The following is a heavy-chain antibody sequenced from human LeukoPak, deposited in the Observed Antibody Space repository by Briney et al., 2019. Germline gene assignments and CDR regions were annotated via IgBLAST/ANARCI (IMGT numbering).Heavy chain of an antibody. J-gene: IGHJ5*02. V-gene: IGHV4-4*07. CDR1: GDSISGHS. CDR3: ARIVPFSITTYGTNWFDP. D-gene: IGHD3-3*01. CDR2: ILTSGTP. Sequence: SETLSLTCTVSGDSISGHSWTWIRQPAGKGLEWIGRILTSGTPKYNPSLKSRVTMSVDTSKNRLSLKMTSVTVADTAVYYCARIVPFSITTYGTNWFDPWGQGTLVTVSS.